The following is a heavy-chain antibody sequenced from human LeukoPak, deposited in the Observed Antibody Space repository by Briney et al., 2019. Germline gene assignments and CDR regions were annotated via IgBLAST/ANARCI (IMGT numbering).Heavy chain of an antibody. CDR2: INHSGST. D-gene: IGHD3-9*01. Sequence: SETLSLTCAVYGGSFSGYYWSWIRQPPGKGLEWIGEINHSGSTNYNPSLKSRVTISVDTSKNQFSLKLSSVTAADTAVYYCARQRGLRYFDWLLGPFDYWGQGTLVTVSS. V-gene: IGHV4-34*01. J-gene: IGHJ4*02. CDR3: ARQRGLRYFDWLLGPFDY. CDR1: GGSFSGYY.